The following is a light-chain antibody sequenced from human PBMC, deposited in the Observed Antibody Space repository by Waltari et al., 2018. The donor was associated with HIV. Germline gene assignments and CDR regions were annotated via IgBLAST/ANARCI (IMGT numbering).Light chain of an antibody. CDR1: SSDVGGYNY. CDR3: SSYTSSTTVV. CDR2: EVR. V-gene: IGLV2-14*01. J-gene: IGLJ2*01. Sequence: QSALTQPASVSGSPGQSITISCTGTSSDVGGYNYVSWYQHHPGKAPKVIIYEVRDRPSGVSHRCASSRSGNTASRTISGLQAEDEADYYCSSYTSSTTVVFGGGTKLTVL.